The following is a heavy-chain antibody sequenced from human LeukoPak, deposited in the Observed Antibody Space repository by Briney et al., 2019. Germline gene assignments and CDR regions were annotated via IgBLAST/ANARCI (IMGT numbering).Heavy chain of an antibody. Sequence: GSLRLSCAASGFTFSSYGMSWVRQAPGKGLEWVSAISGSGGSTYYADSVKGRFTISRDNSKNTLYLQMNSLRAEDTAVYYCAREPAYSSSSRSMDYWGQGTLVTVSS. J-gene: IGHJ4*02. CDR3: AREPAYSSSSRSMDY. CDR2: ISGSGGST. CDR1: GFTFSSYG. V-gene: IGHV3-23*01. D-gene: IGHD6-6*01.